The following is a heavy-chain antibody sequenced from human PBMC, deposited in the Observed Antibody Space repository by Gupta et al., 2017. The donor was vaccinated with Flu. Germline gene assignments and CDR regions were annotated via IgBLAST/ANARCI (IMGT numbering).Heavy chain of an antibody. CDR1: GYSFTNYW. V-gene: IGHV5-51*01. Sequence: EVQLVQSGAEVKKPGESLKISCKGSGYSFTNYWIGWVRQMPGKGLEWMAIIYPHDSDTKYSPSFQGQVTISADKSINTAYLQWSSLKASDTAMYYCARHGPRTYGGYYSYYMDVWGKGTTVTVSS. CDR3: ARHGPRTYGGYYSYYMDV. CDR2: IYPHDSDT. D-gene: IGHD3-16*01. J-gene: IGHJ6*03.